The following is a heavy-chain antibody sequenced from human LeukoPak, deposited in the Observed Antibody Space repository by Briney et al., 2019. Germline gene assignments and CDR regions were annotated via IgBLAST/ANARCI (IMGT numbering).Heavy chain of an antibody. CDR2: MNPNSGNT. CDR3: ARGVKSLPDY. D-gene: IGHD2-15*01. CDR1: GYTFTTYH. J-gene: IGHJ4*02. V-gene: IGHV1-8*03. Sequence: ASVKVSCKASGYTFTTYHINWMRQATGQGLEWMGWMNPNSGNTGYAQKFHGRVTITRNTSISTAYMELSSLRSEDTAVYYCARGVKSLPDYWGQGTLVTVSS.